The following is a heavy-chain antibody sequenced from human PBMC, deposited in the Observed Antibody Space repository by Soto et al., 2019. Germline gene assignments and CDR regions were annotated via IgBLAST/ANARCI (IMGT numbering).Heavy chain of an antibody. CDR2: IDASDSYA. J-gene: IGHJ5*02. V-gene: IGHV5-10-1*01. Sequence: PWESLKISCKGSGYNFTHDWINWVRQRPGKGLEWVGRIDASDSYARYRPSLQGHVTLSVDNSISTAYLQWNSLKASDTAMYYCARLGRTSVTTFDPWGQGTLVTVSS. D-gene: IGHD4-17*01. CDR1: GYNFTHDW. CDR3: ARLGRTSVTTFDP.